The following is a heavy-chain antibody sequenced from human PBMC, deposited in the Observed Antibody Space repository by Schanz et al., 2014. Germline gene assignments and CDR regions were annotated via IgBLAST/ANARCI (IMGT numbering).Heavy chain of an antibody. D-gene: IGHD4-17*01. J-gene: IGHJ3*02. CDR3: ARDRGHGDLPGDI. CDR1: GDSISSGGYY. Sequence: QVQLQESGPGLVKPSQTLSLTCIVSGDSISSGGYYWSWIRQHPGKGLEWIGYISYSGVTYYNPSLKSRVTISMHTSKNQFSLNLSSATAADTAVYYCARDRGHGDLPGDIWGQGTMVTVSS. CDR2: ISYSGVT. V-gene: IGHV4-31*03.